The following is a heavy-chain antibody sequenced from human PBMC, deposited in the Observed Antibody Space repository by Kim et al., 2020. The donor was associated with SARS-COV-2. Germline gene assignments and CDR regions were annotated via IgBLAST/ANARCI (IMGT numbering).Heavy chain of an antibody. J-gene: IGHJ6*02. CDR3: ARDGTIVVVPAAMPMGDYYYGMDV. CDR2: ISAYNGNT. D-gene: IGHD2-2*01. V-gene: IGHV1-18*01. Sequence: ASVKVSCKASGYTFTSYGISWVRQAPGQGLEWMGWISAYNGNTNYAQKLQGRVTMTTDTSTSTAYMELRSLRSDDTAVYYCARDGTIVVVPAAMPMGDYYYGMDVWGQGTTVTVSS. CDR1: GYTFTSYG.